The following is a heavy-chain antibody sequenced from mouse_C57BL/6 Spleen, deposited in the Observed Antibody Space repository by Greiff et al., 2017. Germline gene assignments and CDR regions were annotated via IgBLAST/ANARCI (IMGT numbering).Heavy chain of an antibody. CDR3: TRAGPYYAMDY. CDR1: GFNFSSYA. V-gene: IGHV5-9-1*02. CDR2: ISSGGDYI. J-gene: IGHJ4*01. Sequence: EVQLVESGEGLVKPGGSLKLSCAASGFNFSSYAMSWVRQTPEKRLEWVAYISSGGDYIYYADTVKGRFTISRDNARNTLYLQMSSLKSEDTAMYYCTRAGPYYAMDYWGQGTSVTVSS.